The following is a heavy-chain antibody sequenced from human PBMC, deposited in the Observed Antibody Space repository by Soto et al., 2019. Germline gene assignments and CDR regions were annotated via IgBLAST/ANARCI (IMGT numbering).Heavy chain of an antibody. J-gene: IGHJ6*02. CDR1: GDSVSSNSAA. Sequence: PSQTLSLTCAISGDSVSSNSAAWNWIRQSPSRGLEWLGRTYYRSKWYNDYAVSVKSRITINPDTSKNQFSLQLNSVTPEDTAVYYCARDPYYYDSSGYYYDYFYYGMDVWGQGTTVTVSS. CDR3: ARDPYYYDSSGYYYDYFYYGMDV. CDR2: TYYRSKWYN. D-gene: IGHD3-22*01. V-gene: IGHV6-1*01.